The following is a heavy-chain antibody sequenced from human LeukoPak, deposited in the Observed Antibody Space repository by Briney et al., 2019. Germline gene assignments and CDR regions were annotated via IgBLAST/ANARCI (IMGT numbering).Heavy chain of an antibody. Sequence: PGGSLRLSRAASGFTFSSYSMNWVRQAPGKGLEWVSSISSSSSYIYYADSVKGRFTISRDNAKNSLYLQMNSLRAEDTAVYYCARAQIVVDAFDIWGQGTMVTVSS. CDR3: ARAQIVVDAFDI. CDR1: GFTFSSYS. V-gene: IGHV3-21*01. CDR2: ISSSSSYI. D-gene: IGHD2-15*01. J-gene: IGHJ3*02.